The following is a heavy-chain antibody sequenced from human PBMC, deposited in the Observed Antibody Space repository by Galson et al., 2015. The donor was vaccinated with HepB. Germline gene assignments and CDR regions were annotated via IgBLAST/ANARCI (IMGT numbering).Heavy chain of an antibody. J-gene: IGHJ6*03. CDR2: ISSSSSTI. CDR3: ARLYDFWSGRYLDV. D-gene: IGHD3-3*01. V-gene: IGHV3-48*01. Sequence: SLRLSCAASGFTFSSYSMNWVRQAPGKGLEWVSYISSSSSTIYYADSVKGRFTISRDNAKNSLYLQMNSLRAEDTAVYYCARLYDFWSGRYLDVWGKGTTVTVSS. CDR1: GFTFSSYS.